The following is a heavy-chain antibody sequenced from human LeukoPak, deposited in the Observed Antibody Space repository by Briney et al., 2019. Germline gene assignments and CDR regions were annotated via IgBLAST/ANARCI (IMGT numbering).Heavy chain of an antibody. CDR3: ARDSGYCSSTSCYRYDY. V-gene: IGHV1-2*02. CDR1: GYTFTGYY. J-gene: IGHJ4*02. D-gene: IGHD2-2*02. Sequence: GASVKVSCKASGYTFTGYYMHWVRQAPGQGLEWMGWINPNSGGTNYAQKFQGGVTMTRDTSISTAYMELSRLRSDDTAVYYCARDSGYCSSTSCYRYDYWGQGTLVTVSS. CDR2: INPNSGGT.